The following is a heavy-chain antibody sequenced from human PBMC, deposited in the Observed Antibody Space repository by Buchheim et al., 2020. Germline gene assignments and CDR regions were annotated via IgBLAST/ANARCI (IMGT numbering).Heavy chain of an antibody. D-gene: IGHD1-26*01. CDR1: GFTVSSNY. CDR3: ARETRGSGSFYGMDV. J-gene: IGHJ6*02. Sequence: EVQLVESGGGLVQPGGSLRLSCAASGFTVSSNYMSWVRQAPGKGLEWVSVIYSGGSTYYADSVKGRFTISRANSKNTLYLKMNSLRAEDTAVYYCARETRGSGSFYGMDVWGQGTT. V-gene: IGHV3-66*01. CDR2: IYSGGST.